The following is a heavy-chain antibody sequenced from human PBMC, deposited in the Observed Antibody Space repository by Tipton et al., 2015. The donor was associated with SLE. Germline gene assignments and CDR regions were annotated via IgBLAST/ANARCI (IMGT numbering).Heavy chain of an antibody. Sequence: TLSLTCAVYGGSFSGYYWSWIRQTPGKGLEWIGEINHSGSTNYNPSLKSRVTISVDTSKNQFSLKLSSVTAADTAAYYCARAGSYYDYWGQGTLVTVSS. D-gene: IGHD3-10*01. V-gene: IGHV4-34*01. CDR2: INHSGST. CDR1: GGSFSGYY. CDR3: ARAGSYYDY. J-gene: IGHJ4*02.